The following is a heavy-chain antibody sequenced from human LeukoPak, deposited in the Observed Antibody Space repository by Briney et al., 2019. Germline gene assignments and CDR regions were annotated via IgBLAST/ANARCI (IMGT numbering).Heavy chain of an antibody. CDR2: IYHSGST. Sequence: ASEPLSLTCAVSGYSISSGYYWGWIRQPPGKGLEWIGSIYHSGSTYYNPSLKSRVTISVDTSKNQFSLKLSSVTAADTAVYYCARGAYSGYGDAFDIWGQGTMVTVSS. D-gene: IGHD5-12*01. CDR3: ARGAYSGYGDAFDI. CDR1: GYSISSGYY. J-gene: IGHJ3*02. V-gene: IGHV4-38-2*01.